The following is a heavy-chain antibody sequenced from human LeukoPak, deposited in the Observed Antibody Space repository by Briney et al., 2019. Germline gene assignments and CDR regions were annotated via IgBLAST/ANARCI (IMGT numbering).Heavy chain of an antibody. J-gene: IGHJ6*02. D-gene: IGHD4-11*01. Sequence: SVKVSCKASGGTFSSYAISWARQAPGQGLEWMGGIIPIFGTANYAQKFQGRVTITADESTSTAYMELSSLRSEDTAVYYCASKEAVTSYYYYGMDVWGQGTTVTVSS. CDR3: ASKEAVTSYYYYGMDV. V-gene: IGHV1-69*01. CDR1: GGTFSSYA. CDR2: IIPIFGTA.